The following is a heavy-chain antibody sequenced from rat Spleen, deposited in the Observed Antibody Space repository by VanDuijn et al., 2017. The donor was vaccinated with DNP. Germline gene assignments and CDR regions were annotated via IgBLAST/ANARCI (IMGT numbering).Heavy chain of an antibody. D-gene: IGHD1-4*01. CDR3: ARHVLPLRVWDY. CDR1: GFTLSDYY. V-gene: IGHV5-22*01. Sequence: EVHLGESGGGLVQPGRSLKLSCAASGFTLSDYYMAWVRQAPTKGLEWVAYMSYDGGSNYHGDSVKGRFTISRDIVKNILYLQMNSLRSEDMATYYCARHVLPLRVWDYWGQGVMVTVSS. J-gene: IGHJ2*01. CDR2: MSYDGGSN.